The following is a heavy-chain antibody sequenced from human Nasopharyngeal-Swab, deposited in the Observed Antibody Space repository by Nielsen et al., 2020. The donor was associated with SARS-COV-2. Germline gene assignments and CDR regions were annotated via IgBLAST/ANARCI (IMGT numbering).Heavy chain of an antibody. J-gene: IGHJ6*02. CDR2: IYTSGST. D-gene: IGHD5-24*01. CDR3: AKSRDGYNSKGMDV. Sequence: WIPQPPGKGLEWIGRIYTSGSTNYNPSLKSRVTISVDTSKNQFSLKLSSVTAADTAIYYCAKSRDGYNSKGMDVWGQGTTVTVSS. V-gene: IGHV4-4*08.